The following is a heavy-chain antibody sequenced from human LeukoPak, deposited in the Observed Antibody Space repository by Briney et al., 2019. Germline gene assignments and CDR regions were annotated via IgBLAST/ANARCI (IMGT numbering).Heavy chain of an antibody. J-gene: IGHJ6*03. CDR3: ARAPGSAYYPYYYLDV. V-gene: IGHV4-59*01. CDR1: GGSLSNYY. Sequence: PSETLSLTCTVSGGSLSNYYWSWIRQPPGKGLEWIGYIYYTGSTNYNPSLKSRVTISVDTSKNQFSLNLDSVTAADTAEYYCARAPGSAYYPYYYLDVWGKGTTVTVSS. D-gene: IGHD6-19*01. CDR2: IYYTGST.